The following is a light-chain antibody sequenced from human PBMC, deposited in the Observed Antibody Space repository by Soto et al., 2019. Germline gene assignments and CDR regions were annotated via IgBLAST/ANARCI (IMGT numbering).Light chain of an antibody. V-gene: IGKV3-20*01. J-gene: IGKJ4*01. Sequence: PGERATLSCRASQSVGNNFLAWYQQKPGQAPRLLIYDASRRATGIPDRFSGSGSGTDFILTISRLEPEDCAVYYCQQCATSPLTCGGGTKVEIK. CDR1: QSVGNNF. CDR3: QQCATSPLT. CDR2: DAS.